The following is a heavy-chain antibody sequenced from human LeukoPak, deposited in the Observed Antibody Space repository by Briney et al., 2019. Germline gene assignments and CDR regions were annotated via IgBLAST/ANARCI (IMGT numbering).Heavy chain of an antibody. V-gene: IGHV4-38-2*01. CDR2: IYTSGST. D-gene: IGHD3-22*01. CDR1: GYSISSGYY. Sequence: ASETLSLTCAVSGYSISSGYYWGWIRQPPGKGLEWIGRIYTSGSTNYNPSLKSRVTISVDTSKNQFSLKLSSVTAADTAVYYCAGGGGSYYYDSSGLYWGQGTLVTVSS. CDR3: AGGGGSYYYDSSGLY. J-gene: IGHJ4*02.